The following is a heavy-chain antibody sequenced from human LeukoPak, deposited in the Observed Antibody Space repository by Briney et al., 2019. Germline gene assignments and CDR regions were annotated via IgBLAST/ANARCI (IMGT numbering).Heavy chain of an antibody. CDR3: ARGFADFVWGSYPSSY. CDR1: GFTFSSHS. Sequence: GGSLRLSCAASGFTFSSHSMNWVRQAPGKGLEWVSSIAGSSTYIHYADSVKGRFTISRDNAKNSLYLQMNSLRAEDTAVYYCARGFADFVWGSYPSSYWGQGTLVTVSS. CDR2: IAGSSTYI. D-gene: IGHD3-16*02. V-gene: IGHV3-21*01. J-gene: IGHJ4*02.